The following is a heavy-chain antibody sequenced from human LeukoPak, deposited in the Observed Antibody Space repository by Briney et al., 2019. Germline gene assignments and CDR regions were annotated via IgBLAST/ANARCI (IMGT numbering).Heavy chain of an antibody. CDR2: INANSGGT. CDR3: ARDVSSTPNWEFDY. V-gene: IGHV1-2*06. D-gene: IGHD1-26*01. CDR1: GYTFADYF. Sequence: ASVKVSCKTSGYTFADYFIHWVRQAPGQGLEWMGRINANSGGTEYQQKFQGRVTMTRDTSISTAYVEVNWLISDDTAIYYCARDVSSTPNWEFDYWDQGTLVTVSS. J-gene: IGHJ4*02.